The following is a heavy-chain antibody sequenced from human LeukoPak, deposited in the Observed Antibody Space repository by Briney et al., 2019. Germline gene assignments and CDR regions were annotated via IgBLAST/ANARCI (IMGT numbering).Heavy chain of an antibody. V-gene: IGHV3-53*01. CDR3: ARGDRAFFDY. D-gene: IGHD2-15*01. J-gene: IGHJ4*02. Sequence: GGSLRLSCAASGFTFSDYYMSWIRQAPGKGLEWVSLINNGGTTYYADSVKGRFTISRDSSKNTLFLQMNSLRAEDTAVYYCARGDRAFFDYWGQGTLVTVSS. CDR2: INNGGTT. CDR1: GFTFSDYY.